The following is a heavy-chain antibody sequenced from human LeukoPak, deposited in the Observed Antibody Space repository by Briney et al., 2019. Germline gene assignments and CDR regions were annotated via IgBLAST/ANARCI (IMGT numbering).Heavy chain of an antibody. D-gene: IGHD4-17*01. J-gene: IGHJ3*02. CDR1: GFTVSSNY. Sequence: GGSLRLSCAASGFTVSSNYMSWVRQAPGKGLEWVSVIYSGGTTYYADSVKGRFTISRDNSKNTLYLQMNSLRAEDTAVYYCAREQKGELDYGDYPWGVDAFDIWGQGTMVTVSS. CDR3: AREQKGELDYGDYPWGVDAFDI. V-gene: IGHV3-53*05. CDR2: IYSGGTT.